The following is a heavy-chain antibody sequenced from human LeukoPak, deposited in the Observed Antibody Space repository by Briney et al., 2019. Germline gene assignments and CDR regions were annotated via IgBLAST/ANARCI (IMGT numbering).Heavy chain of an antibody. J-gene: IGHJ6*03. CDR1: GGSISSYY. Sequence: PSETLSLTCTVSGGSISSYYWSWIRQPPGKGLEWIGSMYYSGITYYNPSLKSRVIISVDTSKNQLSLKLSSVTAADTAVYYCARTEIVYSSYPGRFDYYYYMDVWGKGTTVTVSS. D-gene: IGHD6-6*01. V-gene: IGHV4-59*12. CDR3: ARTEIVYSSYPGRFDYYYYMDV. CDR2: MYYSGIT.